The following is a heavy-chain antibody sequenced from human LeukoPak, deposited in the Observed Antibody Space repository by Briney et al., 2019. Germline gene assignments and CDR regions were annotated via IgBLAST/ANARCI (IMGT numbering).Heavy chain of an antibody. Sequence: GESLKISCKGSEYSFTSYWIAWVRQMPGKGLEWMGIVNPADSDTRYSPSFQGQVTISVDKSISTAYLQWSSLQASDTAMYYCATVPRIPAVGNTEYFQYWGQGTLVTVSS. CDR1: EYSFTSYW. D-gene: IGHD6-13*01. CDR3: ATVPRIPAVGNTEYFQY. V-gene: IGHV5-51*01. J-gene: IGHJ1*01. CDR2: VNPADSDT.